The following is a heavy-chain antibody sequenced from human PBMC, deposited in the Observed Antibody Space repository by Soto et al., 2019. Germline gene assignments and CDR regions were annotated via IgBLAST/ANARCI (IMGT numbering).Heavy chain of an antibody. CDR1: GYTFTSYG. CDR3: ARDDIVVVVAATRDY. Sequence: ASVKVSCKASGYTFTSYGISWVRQAPGQGLEWMGWISAYNGNTNYAQKLQGRVTMTTDTSTSTAYMELRSLRSDDTAVYYCARDDIVVVVAATRDYWGQGTLVTVSS. CDR2: ISAYNGNT. J-gene: IGHJ4*02. V-gene: IGHV1-18*01. D-gene: IGHD2-15*01.